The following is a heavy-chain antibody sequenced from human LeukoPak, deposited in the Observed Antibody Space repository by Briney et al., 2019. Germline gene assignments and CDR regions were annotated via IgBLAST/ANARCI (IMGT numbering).Heavy chain of an antibody. CDR1: GFTFSGSA. J-gene: IGHJ4*02. V-gene: IGHV3-73*01. CDR2: TRSKANSYAT. D-gene: IGHD2-2*01. Sequence: GGSLRLSCAASGFTFSGSAMHWVRQASGKGLEWVGRTRSKANSYATAYAASVKGRFTISRDDSKNTAYLQMNSLKTEDTAVYYCTRLPYCSSTSCYSTRDYYFDYWGQGTLVTVSS. CDR3: TRLPYCSSTSCYSTRDYYFDY.